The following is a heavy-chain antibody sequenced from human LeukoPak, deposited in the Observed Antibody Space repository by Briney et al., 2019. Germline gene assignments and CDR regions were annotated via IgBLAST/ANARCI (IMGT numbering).Heavy chain of an antibody. CDR1: GGSFSGYY. CDR3: ATRSVVVVVAATQDWFDP. D-gene: IGHD2-15*01. Sequence: SETLSLTCAVYGGSFSGYYWSWIRQPPGKGLEWIGEINHSGSTNYNPSLKSRVTISVVTSKNQFSLKLSSVTAADTAVYYCATRSVVVVVAATQDWFDPWGQGTLVTVSS. V-gene: IGHV4-34*01. CDR2: INHSGST. J-gene: IGHJ5*02.